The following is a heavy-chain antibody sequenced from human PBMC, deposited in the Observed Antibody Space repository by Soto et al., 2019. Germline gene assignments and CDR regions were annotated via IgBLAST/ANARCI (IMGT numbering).Heavy chain of an antibody. D-gene: IGHD2-2*01. Sequence: DSVKVSCKTSGYTFSNYGITWVRQAPGQPLEWLGWISLYSDGTNYAQKFQGRVSMTTDTSTTTAYMELRSLRSDDTAVYYCARVVPGAEAWFGPWGQGTLVTVSS. J-gene: IGHJ5*02. CDR2: ISLYSDGT. CDR3: ARVVPGAEAWFGP. CDR1: GYTFSNYG. V-gene: IGHV1-18*01.